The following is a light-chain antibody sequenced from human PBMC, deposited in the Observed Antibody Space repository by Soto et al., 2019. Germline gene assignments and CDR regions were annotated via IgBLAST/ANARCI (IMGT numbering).Light chain of an antibody. CDR2: DAS. Sequence: ETVLTQSPATLSLSPGDRATLSCRASQSVSTYLAWYQQKPGQAPKLLIYDASIRATGTPARFSGSGSGTDFTLTIRGLEPEDFAVYYCQQRSNWPLTFGGGTKVDIK. J-gene: IGKJ4*01. CDR3: QQRSNWPLT. CDR1: QSVSTY. V-gene: IGKV3-11*01.